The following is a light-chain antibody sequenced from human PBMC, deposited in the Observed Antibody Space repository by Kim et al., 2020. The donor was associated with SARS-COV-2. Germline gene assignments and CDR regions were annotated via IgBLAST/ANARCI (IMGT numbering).Light chain of an antibody. CDR3: QQRSNWLT. Sequence: SLSPGERPTLACRASRGVSSYLAWYQQKPGQAPRLIIYDASNRATGIPARFSGSGSGTDFTLTISSLEPEDFAVYYCQQRSNWLTFGGGTKVDIK. V-gene: IGKV3-11*01. CDR1: RGVSSY. CDR2: DAS. J-gene: IGKJ4*01.